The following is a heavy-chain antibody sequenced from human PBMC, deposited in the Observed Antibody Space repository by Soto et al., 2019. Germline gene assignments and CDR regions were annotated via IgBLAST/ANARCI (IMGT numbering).Heavy chain of an antibody. D-gene: IGHD5-12*01. CDR1: GYTFTGYY. CDR2: INPNSGGT. V-gene: IGHV1-2*02. Sequence: ASLKVSCNASGYTFTGYYMPWVRQRPGQGLEWMGWINPNSGGTNYAQKFQGRVTMTRDTSISTAYMELSRLGSDDTAVYYCARDNGSGYDWWHYWGQGTLVTVSS. CDR3: ARDNGSGYDWWHY. J-gene: IGHJ4*02.